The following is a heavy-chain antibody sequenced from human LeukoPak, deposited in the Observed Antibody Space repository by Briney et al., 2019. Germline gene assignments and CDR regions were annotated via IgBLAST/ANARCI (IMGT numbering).Heavy chain of an antibody. CDR1: GDSVRSDS. J-gene: IGHJ4*02. Sequence: PSETLSLTCTVSGDSVRSDSWSWIRQAPGKGLEWIGYVFHSGSTNYNPSLKSRVTISVDTSKNQFSLKLTSVTAADTAVYYCARDSSGYYRIDYWGQGTLVTVSS. CDR3: ARDSSGYYRIDY. D-gene: IGHD3-22*01. CDR2: VFHSGST. V-gene: IGHV4-59*08.